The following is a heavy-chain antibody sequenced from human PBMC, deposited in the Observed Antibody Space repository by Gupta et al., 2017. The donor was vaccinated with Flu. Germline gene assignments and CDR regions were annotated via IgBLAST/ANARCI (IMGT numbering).Heavy chain of an antibody. CDR3: VSEANCNYGCCHFEY. Sequence: EVQLVESGGGSAEPGGSLRLTCAASGFPFRDSSIPFSTYWIHWVRQVPGGGLVWVSRTGGDGSTAYADSVRGRFTVSRDNAKQTVSLRMDSLRVEDTATYFCVSEANCNYGCCHFEYWGLGVLVTVSS. V-gene: IGHV3-74*01. CDR2: TGGDGST. D-gene: IGHD1-1*01. J-gene: IGHJ4*02. CDR1: GFPFRDSSIPFSTYW.